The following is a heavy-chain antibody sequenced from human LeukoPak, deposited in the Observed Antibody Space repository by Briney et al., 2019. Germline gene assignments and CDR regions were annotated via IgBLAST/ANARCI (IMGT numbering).Heavy chain of an antibody. J-gene: IGHJ4*02. CDR3: ARDHFDGGMFDY. D-gene: IGHD4-23*01. Sequence: PGWSLRLSCAASGFTFSSYEMNWVRQAPGKGLEWVSYISSSGSTIYYADSVKGRFTISRDNAKNSLYLQMNSLRAEDTAVYYCARDHFDGGMFDYWGQGTLVTVSS. CDR2: ISSSGSTI. CDR1: GFTFSSYE. V-gene: IGHV3-48*03.